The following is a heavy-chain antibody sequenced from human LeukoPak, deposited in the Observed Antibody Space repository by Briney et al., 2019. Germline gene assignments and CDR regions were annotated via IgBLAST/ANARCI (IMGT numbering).Heavy chain of an antibody. CDR2: IYSGGST. J-gene: IGHJ4*02. CDR3: ARDLGDPYDSSGYMDY. D-gene: IGHD3-22*01. CDR1: GFTVSSNY. Sequence: GGSLRLSCAASGFTVSSNYMSWVRQAPGKGLEWVSIIYSGGSTFYADSVKGRFTISRDNSKNTLYLQMNSLRAEDTAVYYCARDLGDPYDSSGYMDYWGQGTLVTVSS. V-gene: IGHV3-53*01.